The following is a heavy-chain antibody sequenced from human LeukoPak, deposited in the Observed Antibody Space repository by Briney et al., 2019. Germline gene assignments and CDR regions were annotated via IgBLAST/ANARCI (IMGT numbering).Heavy chain of an antibody. V-gene: IGHV3-23*01. CDR3: AKAGIAVPATPEY. CDR2: ISSSGGTT. D-gene: IGHD6-19*01. J-gene: IGHJ4*02. Sequence: GGSLRLSCAASGFTFSSYAMNWVRQAPGKGLEWVLVISSSGGTTYYSDSVKGRFIISRDNSKNTLYLQMNSLRAEDTAVYYCAKAGIAVPATPEYCGQGTQVTVSS. CDR1: GFTFSSYA.